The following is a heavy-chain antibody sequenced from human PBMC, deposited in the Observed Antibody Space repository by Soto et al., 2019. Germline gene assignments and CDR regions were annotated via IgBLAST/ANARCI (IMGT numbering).Heavy chain of an antibody. D-gene: IGHD3-22*01. CDR3: TSHGTADYYDSSGYYLGPPVHYGMDV. CDR1: GFTFSGSA. V-gene: IGHV3-73*01. Sequence: PGGSLRLSCAASGFTFSGSAMHWVRQASGKGLEWVGRIRSKANSYATAYAASVKGRFTIARDDSKNTAYLQMNSLKTEDTAGYYCTSHGTADYYDSSGYYLGPPVHYGMDVWGQGTTVTVSS. CDR2: IRSKANSYAT. J-gene: IGHJ6*02.